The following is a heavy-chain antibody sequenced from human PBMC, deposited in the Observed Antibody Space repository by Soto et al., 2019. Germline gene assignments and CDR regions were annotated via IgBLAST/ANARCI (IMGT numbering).Heavy chain of an antibody. J-gene: IGHJ6*02. CDR3: ARELRSGFYYYGMAV. CDR1: GFTFSSYD. D-gene: IGHD3-3*01. V-gene: IGHV3-13*01. Sequence: EVQLVESGGGLVQPGGSLRLSCAASGFTFSSYDMHWVRQATGKGLEWVSAIGTAGDTYYPGSVKGRFTISRENAKNSLYLQMNSLRAGDTAVYYCARELRSGFYYYGMAVWGQGTTVTVSS. CDR2: IGTAGDT.